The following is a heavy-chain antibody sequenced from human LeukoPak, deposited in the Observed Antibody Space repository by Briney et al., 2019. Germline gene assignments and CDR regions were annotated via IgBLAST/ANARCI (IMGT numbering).Heavy chain of an antibody. D-gene: IGHD2-2*01. CDR1: GFTFSDYY. Sequence: PGGSLSLSCAAAGFTFSDYYMNWIRQAPGKGPEWVSYITCSSNTIYYADSVKGRFSISRDNAKNSLYLQMNSLRAEDTAVYYCAREGRSSSTGCYATSYYMDVWRKGITVTVSS. CDR2: ITCSSNTI. J-gene: IGHJ6*03. CDR3: AREGRSSSTGCYATSYYMDV. V-gene: IGHV3-11*04.